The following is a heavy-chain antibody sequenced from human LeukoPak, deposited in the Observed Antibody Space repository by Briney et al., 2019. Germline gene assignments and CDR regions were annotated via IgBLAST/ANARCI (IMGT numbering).Heavy chain of an antibody. D-gene: IGHD2-21*02. Sequence: SVKVSCKASGGTFSSYAISWVRQAPGQGLEWMGGISPIFGTANYAQKFQGRVTITTDESTSTAYMELSSLRSEDTAVYYCAGDLPCGGDCYPADAFDIWGQGTMVTDSS. CDR2: ISPIFGTA. J-gene: IGHJ3*02. CDR3: AGDLPCGGDCYPADAFDI. V-gene: IGHV1-69*05. CDR1: GGTFSSYA.